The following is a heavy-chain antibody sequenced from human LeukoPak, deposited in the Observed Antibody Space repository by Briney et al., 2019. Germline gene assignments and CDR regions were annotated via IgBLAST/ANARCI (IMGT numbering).Heavy chain of an antibody. Sequence: PGGSLRLSCAASGFTFSSYAMSWVRQAPGKGLEWVSAISGSGGSTYYADSVKGRFTISRDNSKNTLYLQMNSLRAEDTAVYYCARERVDSSGYHDAFDIWGQGTMVTVSS. V-gene: IGHV3-23*01. CDR2: ISGSGGST. J-gene: IGHJ3*02. CDR1: GFTFSSYA. D-gene: IGHD3-22*01. CDR3: ARERVDSSGYHDAFDI.